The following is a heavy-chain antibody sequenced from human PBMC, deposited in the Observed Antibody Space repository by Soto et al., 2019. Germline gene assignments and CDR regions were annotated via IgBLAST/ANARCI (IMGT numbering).Heavy chain of an antibody. CDR1: GFTFINYW. J-gene: IGHJ4*02. Sequence: PGGSLRLSCAASGFTFINYWMSWVRQAPGKGLEWVANIKHDGSEKYYVDSVKGRFSISRDNAKNSLYLQMNSLRAEDTAVYYCARGGGAHRDYYFDYWGQGTLVTVSS. V-gene: IGHV3-7*01. CDR2: IKHDGSEK. CDR3: ARGGGAHRDYYFDY. D-gene: IGHD2-21*02.